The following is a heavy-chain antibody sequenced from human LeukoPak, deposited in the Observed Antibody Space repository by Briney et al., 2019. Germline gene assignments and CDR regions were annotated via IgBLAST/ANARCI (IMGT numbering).Heavy chain of an antibody. Sequence: GGSLRLSCAASGFPFSTYDMHWVRQAPDKGLQWVAVISSDGYRTDYPDSVRGRFTISRDNFKNTVDLQMISVTAEDTAMYFCAKGLGTGSVLARPLHYWGQGTLVTVSS. CDR2: ISSDGYRT. D-gene: IGHD3-10*01. CDR1: GFPFSTYD. J-gene: IGHJ4*02. V-gene: IGHV3-30*18. CDR3: AKGLGTGSVLARPLHY.